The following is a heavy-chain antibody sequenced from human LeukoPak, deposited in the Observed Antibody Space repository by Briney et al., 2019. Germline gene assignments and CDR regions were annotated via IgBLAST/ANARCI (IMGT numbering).Heavy chain of an antibody. CDR2: INSDGSST. CDR1: GFTFSSYW. Sequence: GGSLRLSCAASGFTFSSYWMHWVRQAPGKGLVWVSRINSDGSSTSYADSVKGRFTISRDNSKNTLYLQTNSLRAEDTAVYYCAKDTSVGAFDIWGQGTMVTVSS. CDR3: AKDTSVGAFDI. D-gene: IGHD5/OR15-5a*01. V-gene: IGHV3-74*01. J-gene: IGHJ3*02.